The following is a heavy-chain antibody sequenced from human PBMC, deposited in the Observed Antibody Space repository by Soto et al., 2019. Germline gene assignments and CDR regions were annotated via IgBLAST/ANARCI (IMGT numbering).Heavy chain of an antibody. Sequence: EVQLLESGGGLVQPGGSLRLSCAASGFTFSSYAMSWVRQAPGKGLEWVSAISGSGGSTYYADSVKGRFTISRDNSKNTRYRQMNSLRAEDTAVYYCAKDSGSGSYYADAFDIWGQGTMVTVSS. D-gene: IGHD3-10*01. CDR3: AKDSGSGSYYADAFDI. CDR2: ISGSGGST. J-gene: IGHJ3*02. V-gene: IGHV3-23*01. CDR1: GFTFSSYA.